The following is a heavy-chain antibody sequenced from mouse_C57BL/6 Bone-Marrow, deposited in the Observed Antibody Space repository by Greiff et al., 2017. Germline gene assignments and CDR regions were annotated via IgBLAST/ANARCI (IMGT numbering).Heavy chain of an antibody. CDR3: ARSQVVYFDY. CDR2: IRNKANGYTT. D-gene: IGHD1-1*01. CDR1: GFTFTDYY. J-gene: IGHJ2*01. Sequence: EVMLVESGGGLVQPGGSLCLSCAASGFTFTDYYMSWVRQPPGKALEWLGFIRNKANGYTTEYSASVKGRFTISRDNSQCILYLQMNALRAEDSATYYCARSQVVYFDYWGQGTTLTVSS. V-gene: IGHV7-3*01.